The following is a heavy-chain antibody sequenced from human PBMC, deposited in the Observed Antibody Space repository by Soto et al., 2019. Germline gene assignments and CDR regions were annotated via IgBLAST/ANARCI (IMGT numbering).Heavy chain of an antibody. CDR3: ARVAKYDFWSGRDYYYYYYMAV. Sequence: SGGSLRLSCAASGFTFSNYWMCWVRQAPGKGLEWVANIKQDGSQNYFLGSVQGRFTISRDNAKNSLYLQMNSLRADDTAVYYCARVAKYDFWSGRDYYYYYYMAVWVKGTTVTVS. CDR2: IKQDGSQN. V-gene: IGHV3-7*01. D-gene: IGHD3-3*01. J-gene: IGHJ6*03. CDR1: GFTFSNYW.